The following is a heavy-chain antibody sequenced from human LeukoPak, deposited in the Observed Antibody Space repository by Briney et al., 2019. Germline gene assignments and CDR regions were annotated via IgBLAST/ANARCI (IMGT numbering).Heavy chain of an antibody. V-gene: IGHV4-59*01. CDR1: GGFISSYY. CDR2: IYYSGST. CDR3: ARGATGYYWFDP. Sequence: PSETLSLTCTVSGGFISSYYWSWIRQPPGKGLEWIGYIYYSGSTNYNPSLKSRVTLSIDTSKIQFSLKLSSVTAADTAIYYCARGATGYYWFDPWGQGTLVTVSS. J-gene: IGHJ5*02. D-gene: IGHD5-24*01.